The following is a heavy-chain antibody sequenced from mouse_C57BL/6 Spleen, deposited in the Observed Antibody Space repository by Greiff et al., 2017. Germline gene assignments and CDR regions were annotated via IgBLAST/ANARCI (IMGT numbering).Heavy chain of an antibody. V-gene: IGHV1-82*01. J-gene: IGHJ4*01. Sequence: QVQLQQSGPELVKPGASVKISCKASGYAFSSSWMNWVKQRPGKGLEWIGRIYPGDGDTNYNGKFKGKATLTADKSSSTAYMQLSSLTSEDSAVYFCAREDVVTYAMDYWGQGTSVTVSS. CDR3: AREDVVTYAMDY. CDR2: IYPGDGDT. D-gene: IGHD2-5*01. CDR1: GYAFSSSW.